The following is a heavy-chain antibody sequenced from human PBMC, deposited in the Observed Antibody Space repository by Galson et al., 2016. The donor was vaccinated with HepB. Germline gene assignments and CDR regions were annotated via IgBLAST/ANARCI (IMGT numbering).Heavy chain of an antibody. Sequence: PALVKPTQTLTLTCTFSGFPLSTSGMCVNWIRQPPGKALEWLARIDWNDNKYYSTYLRTRLTISKDTSKNQVVLTMTNMDPVDTATSYCARTLSDYEFWSGCDDWGQGTLVTVSS. J-gene: IGHJ4*02. V-gene: IGHV2-70*11. CDR1: GFPLSTSGMC. CDR3: ARTLSDYEFWSGCDD. CDR2: IDWNDNK. D-gene: IGHD3-3*01.